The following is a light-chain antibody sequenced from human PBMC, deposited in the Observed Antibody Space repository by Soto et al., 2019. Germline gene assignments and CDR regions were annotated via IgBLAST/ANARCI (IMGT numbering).Light chain of an antibody. Sequence: ENVLTQSPGTLSLSPGERVTLSCRASQSVTNSFFAWYQQRPGQAPRLLIYGISSRATGIPDRFSSSGSGTDFTLTISRLEPEDFVMYYCQQYSSLPHTFGQGTKLEVK. J-gene: IGKJ2*01. CDR1: QSVTNSF. V-gene: IGKV3-20*01. CDR2: GIS. CDR3: QQYSSLPHT.